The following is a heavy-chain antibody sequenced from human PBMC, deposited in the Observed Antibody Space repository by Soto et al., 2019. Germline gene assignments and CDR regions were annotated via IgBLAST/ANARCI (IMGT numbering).Heavy chain of an antibody. CDR3: ERDQGRYRYEDY. CDR1: GYTFTSYG. Sequence: DSVKVSCKASGYTFTSYGISWVRQAPGQGLEWMGWISAYNGNTNYAQKLQGRVTMTTDTSTSTAYMELRSLRSDDTAVYYCERDQGRYRYEDYWGQGTLVTVSS. CDR2: ISAYNGNT. V-gene: IGHV1-18*04. D-gene: IGHD5-18*01. J-gene: IGHJ4*02.